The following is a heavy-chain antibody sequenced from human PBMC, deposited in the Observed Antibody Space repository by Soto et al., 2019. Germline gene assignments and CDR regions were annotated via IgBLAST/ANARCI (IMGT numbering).Heavy chain of an antibody. Sequence: PGGSLRLSCAASGFSFSIYWMSWVRQAPGKGLEWVANIKQDGSEQYYVDSVKGRFTISRDNAKNSLDLQMNSLRAEDTVVYYCARDAFPYTNTWNDAFDLWGQGTMVTVSS. CDR3: ARDAFPYTNTWNDAFDL. V-gene: IGHV3-7*01. J-gene: IGHJ3*01. CDR1: GFSFSIYW. D-gene: IGHD1-1*01. CDR2: IKQDGSEQ.